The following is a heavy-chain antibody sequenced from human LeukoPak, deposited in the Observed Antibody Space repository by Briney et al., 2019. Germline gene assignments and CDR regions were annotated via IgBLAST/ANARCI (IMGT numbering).Heavy chain of an antibody. CDR3: ARGGYSCGYESGLFQH. Sequence: SETLSLTCTVSGGSISSSSYYWGWIRQPPGKGLEWIGSIYYSGSTYYNPSLKSRVTISVDTSKNQFSLKLSSVTAADTAVYYCARGGYSCGYESGLFQHWGQGTLVTVSS. D-gene: IGHD5-18*01. CDR2: IYYSGST. J-gene: IGHJ1*01. V-gene: IGHV4-39*07. CDR1: GGSISSSSYY.